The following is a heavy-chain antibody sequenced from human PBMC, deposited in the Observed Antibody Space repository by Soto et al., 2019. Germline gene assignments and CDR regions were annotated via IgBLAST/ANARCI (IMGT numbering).Heavy chain of an antibody. CDR2: ISYSGST. V-gene: IGHV4-59*01. D-gene: IGHD3-22*01. CDR1: GASIRSYY. CDR3: ARPWTTRNYDNSYFDL. Sequence: QVQLRESGPGLVKSSETLSLTCTVSGASIRSYYWTWIRQPPGKGLEWIGYISYSGSTTYNPSLKSRVTISVDTSKSQFSLKLSSVTAADTAVYYCARPWTTRNYDNSYFDLWGRGTLVSVSS. J-gene: IGHJ2*01.